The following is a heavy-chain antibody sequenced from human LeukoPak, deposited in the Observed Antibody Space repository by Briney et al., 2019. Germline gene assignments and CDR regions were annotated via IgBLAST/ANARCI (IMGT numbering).Heavy chain of an antibody. CDR2: INPSGGST. CDR3: ARRDYDFWSGYDSNWFDP. V-gene: IGHV1-46*02. CDR1: GGTFNNSA. Sequence: ASVKVSCKTSGGTFNNSAISWVRQAPGQGLEWMGIINPSGGSTSYAQKFQGRVTMTRDTSTSTVYMELSSLRSEDTAVYYCARRDYDFWSGYDSNWFDPWGQGTLVTVSS. J-gene: IGHJ5*02. D-gene: IGHD3-3*01.